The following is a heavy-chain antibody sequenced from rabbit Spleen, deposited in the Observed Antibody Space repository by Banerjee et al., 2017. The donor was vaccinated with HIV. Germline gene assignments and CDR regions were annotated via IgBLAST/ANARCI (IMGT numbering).Heavy chain of an antibody. V-gene: IGHV1S45*01. Sequence: QEQLEESGGDLVKPEGSLTLTCTASGFSFSSSYWMCWVRQAPGKGLEWIACIYGGSGGNTYYASWAKGRFTISKPSSTTVTLQMASLTAADTATYFCARDDADSGSVSPDFDLWGPGTLVTVS. CDR3: ARDDADSGSVSPDFDL. CDR2: IYGGSGGNT. CDR1: GFSFSSSYW. D-gene: IGHD4-2*01. J-gene: IGHJ4*01.